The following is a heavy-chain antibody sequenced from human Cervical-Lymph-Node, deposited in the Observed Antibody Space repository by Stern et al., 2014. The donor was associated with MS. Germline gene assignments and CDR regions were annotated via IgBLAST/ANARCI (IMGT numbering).Heavy chain of an antibody. CDR2: ISYDGSNK. CDR1: GFTFSSYG. V-gene: IGHV3-30*18. CDR3: AKTVHYYDSSGLDY. J-gene: IGHJ4*02. D-gene: IGHD3-22*01. Sequence: QLVQSGGGVVQPGRSLRLSCAASGFTFSSYGMHWVRQAPGKGLEWVAVISYDGSNKYYADSVKGRFTISRDNSKNTLYLQMNSLRAEDTAVYYCAKTVHYYDSSGLDYWGQGTLVTVSS.